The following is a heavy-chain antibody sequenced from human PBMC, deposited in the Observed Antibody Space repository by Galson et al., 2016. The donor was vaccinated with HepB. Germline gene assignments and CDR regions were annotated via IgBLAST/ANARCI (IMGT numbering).Heavy chain of an antibody. V-gene: IGHV1-18*04. CDR3: ARDRNPINWYFDL. Sequence: SVKVSCKASGYAFTRYGITWVRQAPGQGLEWMGWISGYNGLRNYAQKFRGRVPMTTDTSTNVAYMELRSLRSDDTAVYYWARDRNPINWYFDLWGRGTLVTVSS. CDR2: ISGYNGLR. J-gene: IGHJ2*01. CDR1: GYAFTRYG.